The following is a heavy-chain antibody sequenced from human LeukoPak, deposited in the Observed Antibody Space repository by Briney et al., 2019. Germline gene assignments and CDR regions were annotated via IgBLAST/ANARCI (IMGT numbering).Heavy chain of an antibody. CDR3: ARNDSSGYFDY. CDR1: DYSISSGDY. V-gene: IGHV4-38-2*01. J-gene: IGHJ4*02. D-gene: IGHD3-22*01. CDR2: VYHSGST. Sequence: KPSETLTLTCAVSDYSISSGDYWGWIRQPPGTGLEWIGSVYHSGSTHYSPSLKSRVTISVDTSKNQFSLKLSSVTAADTAVYYCARNDSSGYFDYWGQGTLVTVSS.